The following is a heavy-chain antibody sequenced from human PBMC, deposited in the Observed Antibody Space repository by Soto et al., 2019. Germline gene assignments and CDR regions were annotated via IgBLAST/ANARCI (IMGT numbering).Heavy chain of an antibody. Sequence: QLQLQESGPGLVKPSETLSLTCTVSGGSISSSSYYWGWIRQPPGRGLEWIGSIYYSGSTYYNPSLKSRVTISVDTSKNQFSLKLSSVTAADPAVYYCARRSSGYVVDWGQGTLVTVSS. CDR3: ARRSSGYVVD. CDR2: IYYSGST. CDR1: GGSISSSSYY. V-gene: IGHV4-39*01. D-gene: IGHD5-12*01. J-gene: IGHJ4*02.